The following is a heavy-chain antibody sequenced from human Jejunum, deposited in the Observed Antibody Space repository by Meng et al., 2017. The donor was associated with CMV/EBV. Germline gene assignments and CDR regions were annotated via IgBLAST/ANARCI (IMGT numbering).Heavy chain of an antibody. Sequence: QLLRQTLGLCLLRPAQTPSPTCRVAGCSLTNYSWSSTRQTTGKGLDWVGRIYTSGQAIYHPSLVSRVTISEQTSKNQFSLRLTSVTDADSAVYYCARSCYYYDTTGYSPFDYWGQGALVTVSS. CDR2: IYTSGQA. CDR3: ARSCYYYDTTGYSPFDY. J-gene: IGHJ4*02. CDR1: GCSLTNYS. D-gene: IGHD3-22*01. V-gene: IGHV4-4*07.